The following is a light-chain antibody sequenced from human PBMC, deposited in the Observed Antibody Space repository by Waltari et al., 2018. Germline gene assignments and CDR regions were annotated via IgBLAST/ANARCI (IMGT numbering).Light chain of an antibody. CDR2: AAS. CDR1: QSISSY. V-gene: IGKV1-39*01. CDR3: QECYSTIWT. Sequence: DIQMTQSPSSLSASVGDRVTITCRASQSISSYLNWYQQKPGNAPRPLIYAASILQTGVPSRFSGSGSGTDFTLTITRLEPEDFAVYYCQECYSTIWTFGQGTKLEIK. J-gene: IGKJ1*01.